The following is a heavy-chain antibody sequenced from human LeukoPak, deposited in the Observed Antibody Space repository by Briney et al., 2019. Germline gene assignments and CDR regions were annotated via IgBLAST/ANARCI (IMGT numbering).Heavy chain of an antibody. D-gene: IGHD3-3*02. J-gene: IGHJ6*02. CDR3: ARGGKPFLEWLPYYYYGMDV. Sequence: SETLSLTCAVYGGSFSGYYWSWIRQPPGKGLEWIGEINHSGSTNYNPSLKSRVTISVDTSKNQFSLKLSSVTAADTAVYYCARGGKPFLEWLPYYYYGMDVWGQGTTVTVSS. V-gene: IGHV4-34*01. CDR2: INHSGST. CDR1: GGSFSGYY.